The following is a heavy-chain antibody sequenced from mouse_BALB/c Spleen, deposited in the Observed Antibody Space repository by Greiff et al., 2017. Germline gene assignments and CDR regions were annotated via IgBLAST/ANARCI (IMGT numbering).Heavy chain of an antibody. J-gene: IGHJ3*01. Sequence: QVQLKESGPELVKPGASVKMSCKASGYTFTSYYIHWVKQRPGQGLEWIGWIYPGDGSTKYNEKFKGKTTLTADKSSSTAYMLLSSLTSEDSAIYFCARHLYYDYAPWFAYWGQGTLVTVSA. CDR1: GYTFTSYY. CDR2: IYPGDGST. V-gene: IGHV1S56*01. CDR3: ARHLYYDYAPWFAY. D-gene: IGHD2-4*01.